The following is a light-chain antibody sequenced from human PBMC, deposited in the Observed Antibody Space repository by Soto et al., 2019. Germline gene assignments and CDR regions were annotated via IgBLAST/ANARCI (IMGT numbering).Light chain of an antibody. CDR2: DVS. CDR1: SSDVGGYDY. V-gene: IGLV2-11*01. CDR3: SSYAGSYSWV. J-gene: IGLJ3*02. Sequence: QSVLTQPRSVSGSPGQSVTISCTGTSSDVGGYDYVSWYQQHPGKAPKLMIYDVSKRPSGVPDRLSGSKSGNTASLTISGLQAEDEADYYCSSYAGSYSWVFGGGTKLPVL.